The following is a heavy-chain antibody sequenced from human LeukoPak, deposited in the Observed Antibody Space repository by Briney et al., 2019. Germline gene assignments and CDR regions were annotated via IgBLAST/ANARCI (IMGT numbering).Heavy chain of an antibody. V-gene: IGHV3-30*18. D-gene: IGHD6-19*01. CDR3: AKDLAGEGS. CDR1: GFTFSSYG. Sequence: PGGSLRLSCAASGFTFSSYGMHWVRQAPGKGLEWVAVISYDGSNKYYADSVKGRFTISRDNSKNTLYLQMNSLRAEDTAVYYCAKDLAGEGSWGQGTLVTVSS. J-gene: IGHJ4*02. CDR2: ISYDGSNK.